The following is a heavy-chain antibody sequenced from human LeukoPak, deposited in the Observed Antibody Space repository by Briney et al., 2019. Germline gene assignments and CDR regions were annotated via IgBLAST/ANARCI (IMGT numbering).Heavy chain of an antibody. Sequence: SETLSLTCAVSGGSISSSNWWSWVRQPPGKGLEWIGEIYHSGSTNYNPSLKSRVTISVDTSKNQFSLKLSSVTAADTAVYYCARGGWAVAGFDYWGQGTLVTVSS. CDR1: GGSISSSNW. D-gene: IGHD6-19*01. CDR3: ARGGWAVAGFDY. J-gene: IGHJ4*02. CDR2: IYHSGST. V-gene: IGHV4-4*02.